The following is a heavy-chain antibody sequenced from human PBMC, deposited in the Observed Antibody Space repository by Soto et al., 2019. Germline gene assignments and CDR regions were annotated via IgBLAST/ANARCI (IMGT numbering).Heavy chain of an antibody. CDR1: GYSFTSYW. J-gene: IGHJ6*02. Sequence: PGESLKISCKGSGYSFTSYWIGWVLQIPWKGLEWMGIIYPGDSDTRYSPSFQGQVTISADKSISTAYLQWSSLKASDTAMYYCARFSFDTSQVAGSNYYYYGMDVWGQGTTVTVSS. V-gene: IGHV5-51*01. CDR2: IYPGDSDT. CDR3: ARFSFDTSQVAGSNYYYYGMDV. D-gene: IGHD6-19*01.